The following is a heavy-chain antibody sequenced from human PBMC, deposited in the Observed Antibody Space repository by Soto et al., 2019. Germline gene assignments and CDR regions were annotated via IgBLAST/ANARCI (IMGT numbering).Heavy chain of an antibody. CDR1: GFTFSSYG. V-gene: IGHV3-30*03. Sequence: GGSLRLSCAASGFTFSSYGMHWVRQAPGKGLEWVAVISYDGSNKYYADSVKGRFTISRDNSKNTLYLQMNSLRAEDTAVYHCSMNYGTSFFDYWGQGTLVTVSS. CDR2: ISYDGSNK. CDR3: SMNYGTSFFDY. D-gene: IGHD1-7*01. J-gene: IGHJ4*02.